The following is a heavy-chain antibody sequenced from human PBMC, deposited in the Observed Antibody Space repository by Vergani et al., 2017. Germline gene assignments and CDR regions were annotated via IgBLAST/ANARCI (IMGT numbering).Heavy chain of an antibody. CDR2: IGTAGDT. D-gene: IGHD4-23*01. CDR3: ARAVSTTVGDPPDY. CDR1: GFTFSSYD. Sequence: EVQLVESGGGLVQPGGSLRLSCAASGFTFSSYDMHWVRQATGKGLEWVSAIGTAGDTYYPGSVKGRFTISRENAKNSLYLHMNSLRAGDTAIYYCARAVSTTVGDPPDYWGQGILVTVSS. V-gene: IGHV3-13*01. J-gene: IGHJ4*02.